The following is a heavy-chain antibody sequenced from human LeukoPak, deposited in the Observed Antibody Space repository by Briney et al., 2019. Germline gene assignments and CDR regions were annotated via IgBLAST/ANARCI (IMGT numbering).Heavy chain of an antibody. Sequence: PGGSLRLSCAASGFTVSSNYMSWVRQAPGKGLEWVSVIYSGGSTYYADSVKGRFTISRDNSKNTLYLQMNSLRAEDTAVYYCARGVTPYYYYGMDVWGQGTTVTVSS. CDR3: ARGVTPYYYYGMDV. CDR1: GFTVSSNY. CDR2: IYSGGST. J-gene: IGHJ6*02. D-gene: IGHD2-21*02. V-gene: IGHV3-53*01.